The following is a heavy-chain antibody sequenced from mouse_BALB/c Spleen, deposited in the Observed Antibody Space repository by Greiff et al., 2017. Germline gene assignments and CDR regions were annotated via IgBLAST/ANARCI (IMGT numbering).Heavy chain of an antibody. Sequence: EVKLMESGGGLVKPGGSLKLSCAASGFTFSDYYMYWVRQTPEKRLEWVATISDGGSYTYYPDSVKGRFTISRDNAKNNLYLQMSSLKSEDTAMYYCATKAGYGNYKDWYFDVWGAGTTVTVSS. CDR1: GFTFSDYY. V-gene: IGHV5-4*02. CDR3: ATKAGYGNYKDWYFDV. J-gene: IGHJ1*01. CDR2: ISDGGSYT. D-gene: IGHD2-1*01.